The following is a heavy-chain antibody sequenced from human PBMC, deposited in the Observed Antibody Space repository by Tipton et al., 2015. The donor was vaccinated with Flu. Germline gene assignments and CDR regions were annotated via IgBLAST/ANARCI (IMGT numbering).Heavy chain of an antibody. CDR3: AKSLFERDYGEVFDS. D-gene: IGHD3-10*01. J-gene: IGHJ4*02. V-gene: IGHV3-33*05. Sequence: SLRLSCVASGFTFSNYAMHWVRQAPGKGLEWVAVVTVTDYAGSKERYADSVKGRFTVSRDNSKHTLTLQMSSLRTEDTAVYYCAKSLFERDYGEVFDSWGQGTLVTVSS. CDR1: GFTFSNYA. CDR2: VTVTDYAGSKE.